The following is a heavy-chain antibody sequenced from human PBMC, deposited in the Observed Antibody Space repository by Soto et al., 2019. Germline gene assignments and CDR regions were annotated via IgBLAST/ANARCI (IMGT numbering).Heavy chain of an antibody. J-gene: IGHJ3*02. D-gene: IGHD3-9*01. V-gene: IGHV3-30-3*01. Sequence: LRLSCAASGYTFSSYAMHWVRQAPGKGLEWVAVISYDGSNKYYADSVKGRFTISRDNSKNTLYLQMNSLRAEDTAVYYCARALDILTGYGVGGAFDIWGQGTMVTVSS. CDR2: ISYDGSNK. CDR1: GYTFSSYA. CDR3: ARALDILTGYGVGGAFDI.